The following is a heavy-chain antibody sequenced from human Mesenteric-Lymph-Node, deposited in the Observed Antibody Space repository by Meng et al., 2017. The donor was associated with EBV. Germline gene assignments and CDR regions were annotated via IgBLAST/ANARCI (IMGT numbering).Heavy chain of an antibody. V-gene: IGHV1-18*01. CDR3: ARSRYCNGGTCYYSALFDY. Sequence: EVKKPGASRTASCKTSIYTFTSYGISWVRQAPGQGLEWMGWISAYNGNTNYAQKFEGRVTMTTDTSTSTAYMELRSLRSDDTAVYYCARSRYCNGGTCYYSALFDYWGQGTLVTVSS. J-gene: IGHJ4*02. CDR1: IYTFTSYG. CDR2: ISAYNGNT. D-gene: IGHD2-15*01.